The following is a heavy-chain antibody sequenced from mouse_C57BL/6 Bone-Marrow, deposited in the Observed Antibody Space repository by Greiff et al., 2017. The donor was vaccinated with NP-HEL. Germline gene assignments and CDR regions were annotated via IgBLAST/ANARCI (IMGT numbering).Heavy chain of an antibody. J-gene: IGHJ2*01. Sequence: VQLQQSGPELVKPGASVKISCKASGYTFTDYYMNWVKQSHGKSLEWIGDINPNNGGTSYNQKFKGKATLTVDKSSSTAYMELHSLTSEDSAVYYCARYYGNYGDYWGQGTTLTVSS. CDR3: ARYYGNYGDY. V-gene: IGHV1-26*01. CDR2: INPNNGGT. CDR1: GYTFTDYY. D-gene: IGHD2-1*01.